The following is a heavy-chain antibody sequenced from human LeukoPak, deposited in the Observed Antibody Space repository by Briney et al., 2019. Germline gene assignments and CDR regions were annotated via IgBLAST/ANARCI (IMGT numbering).Heavy chain of an antibody. Sequence: GGSLRLSCAASGFTFDDYGMSWVRQAPGKGLEWVSGINWNGGSTGYADSVKGRFTISRDNSKNTLYLQMNSLRAEDTAVYYCAKDLSSGWPIYYFDYWGQGTLVTVSS. CDR2: INWNGGST. J-gene: IGHJ4*02. D-gene: IGHD6-19*01. CDR3: AKDLSSGWPIYYFDY. CDR1: GFTFDDYG. V-gene: IGHV3-20*04.